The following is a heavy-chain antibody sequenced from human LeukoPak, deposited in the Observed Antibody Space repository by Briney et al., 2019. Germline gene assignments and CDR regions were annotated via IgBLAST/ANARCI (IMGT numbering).Heavy chain of an antibody. D-gene: IGHD3-3*01. CDR1: GYTFTGYY. J-gene: IGHJ6*02. Sequence: ASVKVSCKASGYTFTGYYMHWVRQAPGQGLEWMGWINPNSGGTNYAQKFQGRVTMTRDTSISTAYMELSSLRSEDTAVYYCARGSYDFWSGYYWESLNYYYYYGMDVWGQGTTVTVSS. V-gene: IGHV1-2*02. CDR3: ARGSYDFWSGYYWESLNYYYYYGMDV. CDR2: INPNSGGT.